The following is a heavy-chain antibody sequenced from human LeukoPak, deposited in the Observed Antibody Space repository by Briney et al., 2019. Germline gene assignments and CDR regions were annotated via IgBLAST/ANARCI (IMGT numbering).Heavy chain of an antibody. Sequence: SETLSLTRTVSGGSISSSSYYWGWIRQPPGKGLEWIGSIYYSGSTYYNPSLKSRVTISVDTSKNQFSLKLSSVTAADTAVYYCARHIRGYSYGNIDYWGQGTLVTVSS. D-gene: IGHD5-18*01. V-gene: IGHV4-39*01. CDR3: ARHIRGYSYGNIDY. J-gene: IGHJ4*02. CDR2: IYYSGST. CDR1: GGSISSSSYY.